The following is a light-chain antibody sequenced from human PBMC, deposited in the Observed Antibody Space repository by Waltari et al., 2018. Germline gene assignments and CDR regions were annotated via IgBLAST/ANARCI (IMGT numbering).Light chain of an antibody. CDR2: GTS. CDR1: QSVGRS. J-gene: IGKJ1*01. Sequence: EILLTQSPGTLSLSPGERATLSCRASQSVGRSFARYQQKPGQPPRLLIYGTSNRATGTPDRFSGGGSGTDFSLTISRLEPEDVAVYYCQHYVSIPVTFGQGTKVEIK. V-gene: IGKV3-20*01. CDR3: QHYVSIPVT.